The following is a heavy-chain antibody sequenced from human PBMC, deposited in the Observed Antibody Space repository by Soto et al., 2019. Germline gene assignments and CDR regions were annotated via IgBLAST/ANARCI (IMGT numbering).Heavy chain of an antibody. CDR2: INSDGSYT. CDR1: GFTVSGYW. D-gene: IGHD3-22*01. J-gene: IGHJ4*02. Sequence: EVQLVESGGGLVQPGGSLRLSCAASGFTVSGYWMHWVRQAPGKGLTWVSRINSDGSYTNSADSVEGRFTISKDNARNTLYLQMNSLRIEDTAMYYCTRALDAMIPTAYWCQGTLVTVSS. CDR3: TRALDAMIPTAY. V-gene: IGHV3-74*01.